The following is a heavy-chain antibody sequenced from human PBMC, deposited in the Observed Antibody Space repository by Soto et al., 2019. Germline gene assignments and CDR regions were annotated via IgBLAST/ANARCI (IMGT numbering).Heavy chain of an antibody. D-gene: IGHD3-22*01. CDR2: VVYDGFSR. CDR3: AKEVERFYDSSGNLDWGAFDL. V-gene: IGHV3-30*18. J-gene: IGHJ3*01. Sequence: QVQLVESGGGVVQPGGSLRLSCAASGFTFGSYGMHWVRQAPGKGLEWVAVVVYDGFSRHFADSVKGRFRISRDNSQHLLYLEMSSLRPDDTAVYYCAKEVERFYDSSGNLDWGAFDLWGQGTTVTVSS. CDR1: GFTFGSYG.